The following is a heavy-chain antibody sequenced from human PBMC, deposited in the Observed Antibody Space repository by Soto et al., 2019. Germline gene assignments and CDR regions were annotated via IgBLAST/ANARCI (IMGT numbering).Heavy chain of an antibody. CDR3: ARDSSCLDGGTAGYCTNGVCYPFASCHYYYGMDV. CDR1: GGTFSSYA. D-gene: IGHD2-8*01. J-gene: IGHJ6*02. V-gene: IGHV1-69*13. CDR2: IIPIFGTA. Sequence: ASVKVSCKASGGTFSSYAISWVRQAPGQGLEWMGGIIPIFGTANCAQKFQGRVTITADESTSTAYMELSSLGSEDTAVYYCARDSSCLDGGTAGYCTNGVCYPFASCHYYYGMDVWGQGTTVTVSS.